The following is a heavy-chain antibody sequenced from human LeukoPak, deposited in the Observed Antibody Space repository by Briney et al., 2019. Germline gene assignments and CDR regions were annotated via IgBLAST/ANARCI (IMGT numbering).Heavy chain of an antibody. Sequence: GASVKVSCKASGYTFTSYYMHWVRQAPGQGLEWMGIINTSGGSTSYAQKFQGRVTMTRDTSTSTVYMELSSLRSEDTAVYYCARDRSPPNWLEPPRVLDYWGQGTLVTVSS. CDR2: INTSGGST. J-gene: IGHJ4*02. CDR1: GYTFTSYY. V-gene: IGHV1-46*01. D-gene: IGHD1-1*01. CDR3: ARDRSPPNWLEPPRVLDY.